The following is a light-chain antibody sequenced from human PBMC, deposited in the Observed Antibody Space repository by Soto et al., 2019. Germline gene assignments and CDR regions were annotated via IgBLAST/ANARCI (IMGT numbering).Light chain of an antibody. J-gene: IGLJ1*01. V-gene: IGLV2-23*02. CDR2: EVN. CDR1: SSNVGSYKL. Sequence: QSVLTQPASVSGSPGQSITISCTGTSSNVGSYKLVSWYQQHPGKAPKLMIFEVNKRTSWVSNRFSGSKSGNTASLTISGLKVEDEADYYCCSSGGSPTYVFGTGTKVTVL. CDR3: CSSGGSPTYV.